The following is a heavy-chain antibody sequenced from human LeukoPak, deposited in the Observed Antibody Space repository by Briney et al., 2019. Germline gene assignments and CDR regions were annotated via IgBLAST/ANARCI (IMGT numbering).Heavy chain of an antibody. CDR3: ARRGTWIQLVDY. V-gene: IGHV3-23*01. CDR1: GFTFSSYA. Sequence: TGGSLRLSCAASGFTFSSYAMSWVRQAPGKGLEWVSVISGSGGSTYYADSVKGRFTISRDNSKNTLYLQMNSMRAEDTAVYYCARRGTWIQLVDYWGQGTLVTVSS. J-gene: IGHJ4*02. D-gene: IGHD5-18*01. CDR2: ISGSGGST.